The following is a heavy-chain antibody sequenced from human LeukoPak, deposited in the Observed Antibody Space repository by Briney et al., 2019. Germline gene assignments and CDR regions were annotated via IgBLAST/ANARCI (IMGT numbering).Heavy chain of an antibody. CDR3: VRGTWFDP. CDR1: GFTVSNYY. J-gene: IGHJ5*02. D-gene: IGHD1-1*01. CDR2: IYSGGPT. Sequence: GGSLRLSCAASGFTVSNYYMSWVRQAPGKGLEWVSVIYSGGPTYYADSVKGRFTISRDNSKNTLFLQMDSLGAEDTAVYYCVRGTWFDPWGQGTLVTVSS. V-gene: IGHV3-53*01.